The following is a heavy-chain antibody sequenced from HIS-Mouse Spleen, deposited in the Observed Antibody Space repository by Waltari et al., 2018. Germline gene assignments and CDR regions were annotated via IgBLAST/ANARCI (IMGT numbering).Heavy chain of an antibody. CDR3: AREIPYSSSWYDWYFDL. CDR1: GGSISSSSYY. Sequence: QLQLQESGPGLVKPSATLSLTCTVPGGSISSSSYYWGWLRPPPGKGLEWIGSIYYSGSTYYNPSLKSRVTISVDTSKNQFSLKLSSVTAADTAVYYCAREIPYSSSWYDWYFDLWGRGTLVTVSS. D-gene: IGHD6-13*01. V-gene: IGHV4-39*07. CDR2: IYYSGST. J-gene: IGHJ2*01.